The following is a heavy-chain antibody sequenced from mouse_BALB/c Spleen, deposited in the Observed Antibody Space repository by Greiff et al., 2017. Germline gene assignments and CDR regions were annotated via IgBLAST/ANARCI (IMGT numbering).Heavy chain of an antibody. CDR2: IWAGGST. CDR3: ARDQGLRVYYAMDY. J-gene: IGHJ4*01. D-gene: IGHD3-1*01. CDR1: GFSLTSYG. Sequence: VKLMESGPGLVAPSQSLSITCTVSGFSLTSYGVHWVRQPPGKGLEWLGVIWAGGSTNYNSALMSRLSISKDNSKSQVFLKMNSLQTDDTAMYYCARDQGLRVYYAMDYWGQGTSVTVSS. V-gene: IGHV2-9*02.